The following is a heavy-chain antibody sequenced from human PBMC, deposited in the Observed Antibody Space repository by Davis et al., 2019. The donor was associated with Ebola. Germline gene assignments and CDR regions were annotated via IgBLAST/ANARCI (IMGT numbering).Heavy chain of an antibody. CDR1: GGSISSSNW. J-gene: IGHJ3*02. V-gene: IGHV4-4*02. D-gene: IGHD6-13*01. CDR3: ARPLATSGRAYDAFDI. Sequence: SETLSLTCAVSGGSISSSNWWSWVRQPPGKGLEWIGEIYPSGSTNYNPSLKSRVTISVDRSKNQFFLKLNSVTAADTAVYYCARPLATSGRAYDAFDIWGQGTMVTVSS. CDR2: IYPSGST.